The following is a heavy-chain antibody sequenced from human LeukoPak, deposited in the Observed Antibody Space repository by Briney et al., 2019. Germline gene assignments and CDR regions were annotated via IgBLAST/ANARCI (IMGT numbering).Heavy chain of an antibody. CDR3: AKAENHYDIEIWTSEYFQH. J-gene: IGHJ1*01. CDR1: GFTFSSYG. D-gene: IGHD3-9*01. CDR2: ISYDGSNK. V-gene: IGHV3-30*18. Sequence: PGGSLRLSCAASGFTFSSYGMHWVRQAPGKGLEWVAVISYDGSNKYYADSVKGRFTISRDNSKNTLYLQMNSLRAEDTAVYYCAKAENHYDIEIWTSEYFQHWGQGTLVTVSS.